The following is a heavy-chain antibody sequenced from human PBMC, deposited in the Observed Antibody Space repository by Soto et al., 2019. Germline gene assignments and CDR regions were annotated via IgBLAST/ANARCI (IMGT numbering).Heavy chain of an antibody. D-gene: IGHD2-15*01. CDR2: ISGSGGRT. J-gene: IGHJ5*01. V-gene: IGHV3-23*01. CDR3: AKDQIVVVVAATNWFGS. Sequence: EVQLLESGGGLVQPGGSLRLSCAASGVTFSSYAMSWVRQAPGKGLEWVSAISGSGGRTYYADSVKGRFTISRENSKKPLYVQMSSLAAEDTAVSYRAKDQIVVVVAATNWFGSWGEGTLVVVSS. CDR1: GVTFSSYA.